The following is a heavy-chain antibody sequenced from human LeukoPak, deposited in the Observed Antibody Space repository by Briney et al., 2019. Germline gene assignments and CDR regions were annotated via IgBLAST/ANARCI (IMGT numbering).Heavy chain of an antibody. CDR3: SRGSSGWYFRGDY. CDR1: GGSISSYY. V-gene: IGHV4-59*01. CDR2: IYYSGST. J-gene: IGHJ4*02. D-gene: IGHD6-19*01. Sequence: PSETLSLTCTVSGGSISSYYWSWIRQPPGKGLEWIGYIYYSGSTNYNPSLKSRVTISVDTSKNQFSLKLSSVTAADTAVYYCSRGSSGWYFRGDYWGQGTLVTVSS.